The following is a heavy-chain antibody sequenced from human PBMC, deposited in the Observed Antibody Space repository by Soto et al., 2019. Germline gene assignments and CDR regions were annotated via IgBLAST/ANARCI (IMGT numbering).Heavy chain of an antibody. D-gene: IGHD6-19*01. Sequence: GASVKVSCKVSGYTLTELSMHWVRQAPGKGLEWMGGFDPEDGETIYARKFQGRVTMTEDTSTDTAYMELSSLRSEDTAVYYCATENIAVAGLDYWGQGTLVTVSS. CDR2: FDPEDGET. CDR3: ATENIAVAGLDY. V-gene: IGHV1-24*01. CDR1: GYTLTELS. J-gene: IGHJ4*02.